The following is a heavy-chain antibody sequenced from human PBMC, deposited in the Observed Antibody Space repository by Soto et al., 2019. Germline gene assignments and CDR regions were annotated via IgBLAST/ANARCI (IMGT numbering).Heavy chain of an antibody. V-gene: IGHV3-53*02. Sequence: EVRLVETGGGLIQSGGSLRLSCIASGFSISSNYMAWVRQVPGKGLEWVSIVYSGGKTFYADSVQGRFTISRDNSKNTLYLQMNSLRGEDTAVYFCSKGCSGYTCYLDKWGQGTLVTVSS. D-gene: IGHD2-15*01. CDR1: GFSISSNY. J-gene: IGHJ4*02. CDR3: SKGCSGYTCYLDK. CDR2: VYSGGKT.